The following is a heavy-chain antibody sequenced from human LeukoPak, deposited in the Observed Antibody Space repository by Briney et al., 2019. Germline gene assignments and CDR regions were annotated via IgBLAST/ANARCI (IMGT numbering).Heavy chain of an antibody. V-gene: IGHV3-23*01. J-gene: IGHJ1*01. CDR3: ARDQGGGAGYFQH. CDR2: ISGSGGST. Sequence: GGSLRLSCAASGFTFSSYAMSWVRQAPGKGLEWVSAISGSGGSTYYADSVKGRFTISRDNSKNTLFLQMSTLRAEDTAVYYCARDQGGGAGYFQHWGLGTLVTVSS. D-gene: IGHD1-26*01. CDR1: GFTFSSYA.